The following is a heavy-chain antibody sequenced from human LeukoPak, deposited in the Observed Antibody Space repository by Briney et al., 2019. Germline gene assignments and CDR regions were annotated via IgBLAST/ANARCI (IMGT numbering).Heavy chain of an antibody. Sequence: SETLSLTCTVSGYSISSGYYWGWIRQPPGKGLEWIGSIYHSGSTYYNPSLKSRVTISVDTSKNQFSLKLSSVTAADTAVYYCARGTGIGALIREWLPLVGLNWFDPWGQGTLVTVSS. CDR2: IYHSGST. D-gene: IGHD3-3*01. CDR1: GYSISSGYY. CDR3: ARGTGIGALIREWLPLVGLNWFDP. J-gene: IGHJ5*02. V-gene: IGHV4-38-2*02.